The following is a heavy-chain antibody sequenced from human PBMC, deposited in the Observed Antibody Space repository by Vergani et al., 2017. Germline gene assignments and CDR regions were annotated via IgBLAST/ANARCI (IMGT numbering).Heavy chain of an antibody. CDR2: ISGSGGST. Sequence: EVQLLESGGGLVQPGGSLRLSCAASGFTFSSYAMSWVRQAPGKGLEWVSAISGSGGSTYYADSVKGRFTISRDNSKNTLYLQMNSLRAEDTAVYYCAKGGTGYCSRTSFYMRGAPLGYWGQGTLVNVSS. V-gene: IGHV3-23*01. D-gene: IGHD2-2*02. CDR3: AKGGTGYCSRTSFYMRGAPLGY. J-gene: IGHJ4*02. CDR1: GFTFSSYA.